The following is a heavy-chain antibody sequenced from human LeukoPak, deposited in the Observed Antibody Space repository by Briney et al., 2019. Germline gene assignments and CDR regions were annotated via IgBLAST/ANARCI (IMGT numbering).Heavy chain of an antibody. D-gene: IGHD2-15*01. CDR3: ARDAPFYCSGGSCQGAFDI. CDR1: DYSISSGYY. V-gene: IGHV3-21*01. Sequence: ETLSLTCSVSDYSISSGYYWGWIRQPPGKGLEWVSSISSSSSYIYYADSVKGRFTISRDNAKNSLYLQMNSLRAEDTAVYYCARDAPFYCSGGSCQGAFDIWGQGTMVTVSS. J-gene: IGHJ3*02. CDR2: ISSSSSYI.